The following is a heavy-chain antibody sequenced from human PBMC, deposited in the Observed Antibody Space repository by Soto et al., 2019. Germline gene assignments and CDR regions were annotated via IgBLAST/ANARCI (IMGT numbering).Heavy chain of an antibody. J-gene: IGHJ5*02. D-gene: IGHD3-10*01. V-gene: IGHV3-9*01. CDR3: AKDRQGYYGSGISLGGSFDP. CDR1: GFTFDDYA. CDR2: ISWNSGSI. Sequence: GGSLRLSCAASGFTFDDYAMHWVRQAPGKGLEWVSGISWNSGSIGYADSVKGRFTISRDNAKNSLYLQMNSLRAEDTALYYCAKDRQGYYGSGISLGGSFDPWGQGTLVTVSS.